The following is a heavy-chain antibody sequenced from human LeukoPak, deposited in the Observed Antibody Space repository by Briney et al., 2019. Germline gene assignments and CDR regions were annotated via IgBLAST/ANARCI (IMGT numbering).Heavy chain of an antibody. J-gene: IGHJ4*02. CDR1: GFTVSSNY. D-gene: IGHD3-22*01. CDR3: ARDIYFDRTGYYYSDN. V-gene: IGHV3-53*01. Sequence: GGSLRLSCAASGFTVSSNYMSWVRQAPEKGLEWVSVIYSGGSTYYADSVKGRFTISRDNSKNTLYLQMNSLRAEDTAVYYCARDIYFDRTGYYYSDNWGQGTLVTVSS. CDR2: IYSGGST.